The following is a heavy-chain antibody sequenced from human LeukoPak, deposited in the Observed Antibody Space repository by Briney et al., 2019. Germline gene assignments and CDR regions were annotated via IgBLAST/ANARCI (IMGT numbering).Heavy chain of an antibody. V-gene: IGHV4-59*11. D-gene: IGHD2-8*02. CDR3: ARVPGGGASPYWYFDY. CDR2: IYYSGST. Sequence: SETLSLTCTVSGGSLSSHYWSWIRQPPGQGLEWCGCIYYSGSTNSNPSLKSRVTISVDTSKNQFSLKLSSVTAAGTAVYYCARVPGGGASPYWYFDYWGQGTLVTVSS. CDR1: GGSLSSHY. J-gene: IGHJ4*02.